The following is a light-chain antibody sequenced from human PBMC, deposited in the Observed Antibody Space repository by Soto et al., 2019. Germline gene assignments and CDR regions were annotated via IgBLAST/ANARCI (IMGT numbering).Light chain of an antibody. CDR3: QQYDNLLLT. J-gene: IGKJ4*01. CDR2: DAS. V-gene: IGKV1-33*01. CDR1: QDISNY. Sequence: DIQMTQSPSSPSASVGDRVTITCQASQDISNYLNWYQQKPGKAPKLLIYDASNLETGVPSRFSGSGSGTDFTFTISSLQPEDIAAYYCQQYDNLLLTFGGGTKVEI.